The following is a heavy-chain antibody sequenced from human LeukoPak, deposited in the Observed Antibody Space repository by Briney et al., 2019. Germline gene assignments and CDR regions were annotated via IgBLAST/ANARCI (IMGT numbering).Heavy chain of an antibody. CDR2: IYPGDSDT. D-gene: IGHD5-18*01. CDR3: ARHSDAAMVVDY. Sequence: GESLKISCKGSGYSFTNYWIGWVRQMSGKGLEWMGIIYPGDSDTTYSPSFQGQVTISADKSINTAYLQWSSLKASDTAMYYCARHSDAAMVVDYWGQGTLVIVSS. V-gene: IGHV5-51*01. CDR1: GYSFTNYW. J-gene: IGHJ4*02.